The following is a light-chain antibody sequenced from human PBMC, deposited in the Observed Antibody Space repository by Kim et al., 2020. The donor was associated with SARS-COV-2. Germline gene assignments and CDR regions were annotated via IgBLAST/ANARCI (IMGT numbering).Light chain of an antibody. CDR3: QVWDSSTNGV. CDR2: QDT. J-gene: IGLJ3*02. CDR1: KLGDKY. V-gene: IGLV3-1*01. Sequence: SYELTQPPSVSVSPGQTASITCSGDKLGDKYVCWYQQKPGQSPAPVIFQDTKRPSGIPERFSGSKSGNTATLTISGTQPTDEAYYYCQVWDSSTNGVFGGGTRVTVL.